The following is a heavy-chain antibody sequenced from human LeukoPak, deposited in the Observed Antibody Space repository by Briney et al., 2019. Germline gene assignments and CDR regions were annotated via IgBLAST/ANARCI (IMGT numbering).Heavy chain of an antibody. CDR2: ISSSGSTI. Sequence: GGSLRLSCAASGFTFSSYSMNWVRQAPGKGLEWVSSISSSGSTIYYADSVKGRFTISRDNAKNSLDLQMNSLRAEDTAVYYCARGTIADYYDSSGYSYYYHYYMDVWGKGTTVTISS. J-gene: IGHJ6*03. D-gene: IGHD3-22*01. V-gene: IGHV3-48*04. CDR1: GFTFSSYS. CDR3: ARGTIADYYDSSGYSYYYHYYMDV.